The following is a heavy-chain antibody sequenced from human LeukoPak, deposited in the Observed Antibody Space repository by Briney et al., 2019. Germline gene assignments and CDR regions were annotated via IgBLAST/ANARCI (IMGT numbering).Heavy chain of an antibody. CDR3: AKGGGVLRFLGWLLYFDI. CDR2: VTSGGAGT. Sequence: GGSLRLSCAASGFTFANYAVTWVRQSPGKGLEWVSLVTSGGAGTYYADSVKGRFTISRDNSKNTLYLQMNSLRAEDTAVYYCAKGGGVLRFLGWLLYFDIWGQGTMVTVSS. CDR1: GFTFANYA. D-gene: IGHD3-3*01. J-gene: IGHJ3*02. V-gene: IGHV3-23*01.